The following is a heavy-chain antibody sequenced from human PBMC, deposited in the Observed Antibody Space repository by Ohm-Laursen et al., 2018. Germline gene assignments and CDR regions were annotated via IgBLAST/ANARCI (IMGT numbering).Heavy chain of an antibody. CDR1: GYTFTSYG. CDR3: ARGQPIDF. CDR2: ISAYNGNT. Sequence: ASVKVSCKASGYTFTSYGISWVRQAPGQGLEWMGWISAYNGNTNYAQKFQGRVTMTRDTSISTAYMELSSLRSEDTAMYYCARGQPIDFWGRGTLVTVSS. J-gene: IGHJ4*02. V-gene: IGHV1-18*01.